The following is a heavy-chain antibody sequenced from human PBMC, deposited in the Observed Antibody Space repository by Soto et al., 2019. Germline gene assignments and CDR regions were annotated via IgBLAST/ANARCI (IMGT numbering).Heavy chain of an antibody. V-gene: IGHV1-18*01. CDR1: GYTFTNYG. CDR2: ISAYTDNP. D-gene: IGHD2-2*01. Sequence: QVQLVQSGGEVKKPGASVKVSCKASGYTFTNYGVTWVRQAPGQGLEWMGWISAYTDNPNYAQKFQGRVTMTIDTYTSTAYMDLRSLTSDDTAVYYGARVIPGAEAWFGPWGQGTLVTVSS. CDR3: ARVIPGAEAWFGP. J-gene: IGHJ5*02.